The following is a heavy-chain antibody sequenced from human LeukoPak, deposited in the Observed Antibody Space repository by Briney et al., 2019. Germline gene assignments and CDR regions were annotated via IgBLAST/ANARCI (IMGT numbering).Heavy chain of an antibody. D-gene: IGHD3-3*01. J-gene: IGHJ4*02. Sequence: SETLSLTCTVSGGSISSYYWSWIRQPPGKGLEWIGYIYYSGSTNYNPSLKSRVTISVDTFKNQFSLKLSSVTAADTAVYYCARGGGRFLEWLPDYFDYWGQGTLVTVSS. CDR2: IYYSGST. V-gene: IGHV4-59*01. CDR1: GGSISSYY. CDR3: ARGGGRFLEWLPDYFDY.